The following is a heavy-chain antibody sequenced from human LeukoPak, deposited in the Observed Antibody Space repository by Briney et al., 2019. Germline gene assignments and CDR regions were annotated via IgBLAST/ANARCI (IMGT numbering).Heavy chain of an antibody. D-gene: IGHD2-8*01. CDR1: GFTVSSNY. V-gene: IGHV3-53*01. J-gene: IGHJ4*02. CDR3: ARAFGVYALTH. Sequence: GGSLRLSCAASGFTVSSNYMSWVRQAPGKGLEWVSVIYSGSSTYYADSVKGRFTISRDNSKNTLYLQMNSLRAEDTAVYYCARAFGVYALTHWGQGTLVTVSS. CDR2: IYSGSST.